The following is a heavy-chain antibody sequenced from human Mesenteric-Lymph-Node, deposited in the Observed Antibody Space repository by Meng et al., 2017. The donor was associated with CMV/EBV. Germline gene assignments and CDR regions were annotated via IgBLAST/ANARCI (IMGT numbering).Heavy chain of an antibody. J-gene: IGHJ6*02. Sequence: GGSLRLSCAASGFTFSSYWMHWVRQAPGKGLVWVSRINSDGSSTSYADSVKGRFTISRDNAKNTLYLQMNSLRAEDTAVYYCARAGDIVVVPAAPFYGMDVWGQGTTVTVSS. CDR3: ARAGDIVVVPAAPFYGMDV. D-gene: IGHD2-2*01. V-gene: IGHV3-74*01. CDR2: INSDGSST. CDR1: GFTFSSYW.